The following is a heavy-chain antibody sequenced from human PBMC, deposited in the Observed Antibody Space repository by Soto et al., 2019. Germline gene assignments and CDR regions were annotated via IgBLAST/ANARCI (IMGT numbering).Heavy chain of an antibody. CDR2: ISGSGSSV. Sequence: EVELLESGGGLVRPGGSLRLSCAASGFTFSHYALSWVRQSPERGLEWVSSISGSGSSVYVADSVRGRFIMSRDLSTNTVSLQMNSLRAEDTAVYYCAKVRASYLSASYFYYGLDVWGQGTTVTVSS. CDR1: GFTFSHYA. J-gene: IGHJ6*02. CDR3: AKVRASYLSASYFYYGLDV. V-gene: IGHV3-23*01. D-gene: IGHD3-10*01.